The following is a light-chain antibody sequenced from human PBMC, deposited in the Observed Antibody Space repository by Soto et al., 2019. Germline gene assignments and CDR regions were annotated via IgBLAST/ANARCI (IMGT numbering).Light chain of an antibody. V-gene: IGKV3-15*01. J-gene: IGKJ4*01. CDR1: QSVSSN. CDR3: HQYSNWPLT. Sequence: EIVMTQSPATLSVSPGEGATLSCRASQSVSSNLAWYQQKPGQAPRLLILGASTRATGIPARFSGSGSGTEFSLSISALLPEDFAIYYCHQYSNWPLTFGGGTKVGIK. CDR2: GAS.